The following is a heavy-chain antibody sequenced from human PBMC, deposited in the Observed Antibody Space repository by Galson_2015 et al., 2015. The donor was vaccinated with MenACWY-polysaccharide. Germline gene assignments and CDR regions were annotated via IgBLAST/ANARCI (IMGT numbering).Heavy chain of an antibody. V-gene: IGHV3-74*01. CDR3: VGPLGRGGTGAYGMDA. CDR2: INSDASST. Sequence: ALRLSCAAAGVTFSNNWIHWGRQAPGKGRVWVSRINSDASSTAYADSVKGRFTISRGNAKNTLYLQMNSLRVEDTAVYYCVGPLGRGGTGAYGMDAWGQGTTVTVSS. CDR1: GVTFSNNW. D-gene: IGHD3-10*01. J-gene: IGHJ6*02.